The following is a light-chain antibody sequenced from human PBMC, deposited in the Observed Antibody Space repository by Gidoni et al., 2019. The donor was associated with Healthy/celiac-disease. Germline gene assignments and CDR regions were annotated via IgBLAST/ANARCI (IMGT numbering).Light chain of an antibody. CDR3: QQDNNWPS. Sequence: EIVMTQSPATLSVSPGERATLRCRASQSVSSNLAWYQQKPGQAPRLLSYGASTRATGIPARFSGSGSGTEFTLTISSLQSEDFAVYYCQQDNNWPSFGQGTKVEIK. CDR2: GAS. J-gene: IGKJ1*01. CDR1: QSVSSN. V-gene: IGKV3-15*01.